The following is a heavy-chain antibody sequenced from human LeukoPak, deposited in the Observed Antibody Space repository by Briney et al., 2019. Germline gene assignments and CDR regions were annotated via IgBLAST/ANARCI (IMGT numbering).Heavy chain of an antibody. CDR3: ARAPMAITTSAFPDAFDF. D-gene: IGHD5-12*01. CDR2: VSYSGGT. CDR1: GDSVSGHY. Sequence: SETLSLTCTVSGDSVSGHYWSWLRQTPGKGLEGIGYVSYSGGTNYSPSLKRRVSISLDTSKNQFSLKLSSPAAADPAVYYCARAPMAITTSAFPDAFDFWGQGTMVTVSS. V-gene: IGHV4-59*02. J-gene: IGHJ3*01.